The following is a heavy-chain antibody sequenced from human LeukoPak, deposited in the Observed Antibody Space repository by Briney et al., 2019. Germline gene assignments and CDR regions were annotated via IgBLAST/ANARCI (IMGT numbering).Heavy chain of an antibody. D-gene: IGHD3-9*01. CDR2: IYYSGST. J-gene: IGHJ2*01. CDR1: GGSISSSSYY. Sequence: SETLSLTCTVSGGSISSSSYYWGWIRQPPGKGLEWIGSIYYSGSTYYNPSLKSRVTISVDTSKNQFSLKLSSVTAADTAVYYCARLFRGGRYDILTGSHFLVYWYFDLWGRGTLVTVSS. CDR3: ARLFRGGRYDILTGSHFLVYWYFDL. V-gene: IGHV4-39*01.